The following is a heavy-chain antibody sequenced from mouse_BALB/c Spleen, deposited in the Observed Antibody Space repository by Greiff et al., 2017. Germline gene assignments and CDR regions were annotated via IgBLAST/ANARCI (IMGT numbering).Heavy chain of an antibody. CDR1: GFTFSSFG. D-gene: IGHD1-1*01. Sequence: EVMLVESGGGLVQPGGSRKLSCAASGFTFSSFGMHWVRQAPEKGLEWVAYISSGSSTIYYADTVKGRFTISRDNPKNTLFLQMTSLRSEDTAMYYCARDLITTVVARGYYFDYWGQGTTLTVAS. V-gene: IGHV5-17*02. CDR3: ARDLITTVVARGYYFDY. CDR2: ISSGSSTI. J-gene: IGHJ2*01.